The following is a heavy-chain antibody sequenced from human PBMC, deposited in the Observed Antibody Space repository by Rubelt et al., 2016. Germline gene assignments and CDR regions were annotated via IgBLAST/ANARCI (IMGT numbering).Heavy chain of an antibody. Sequence: AVSGFTFGDYGMHWVRQAPGKGLEWVSVIYSGGSTYYIDSVKGRFTISRDNSKNTVYIQMNSLRVEDTAVYYCASGRGPDYYYYGMDVWGQGTTVTVSS. CDR3: ASGRGPDYYYYGMDV. D-gene: IGHD1-1*01. J-gene: IGHJ6*02. CDR1: GFTFGDYG. CDR2: IYSGGST. V-gene: IGHV3-NL1*01.